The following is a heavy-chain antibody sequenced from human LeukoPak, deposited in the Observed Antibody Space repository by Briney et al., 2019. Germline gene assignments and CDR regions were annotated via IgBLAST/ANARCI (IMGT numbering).Heavy chain of an antibody. CDR1: GFTVSNNY. V-gene: IGHV3-66*02. Sequence: GGSLRLSCAAPGFTVSNNYMSWVRQAPGKGLEWVSVIYTDGTTYYADSVKGRFTISRDNSKNTLYLQMNSLRAEDTAVYYCARWRVPGYFDYWGQGALVTVFS. CDR2: IYTDGTT. D-gene: IGHD3-10*01. J-gene: IGHJ4*02. CDR3: ARWRVPGYFDY.